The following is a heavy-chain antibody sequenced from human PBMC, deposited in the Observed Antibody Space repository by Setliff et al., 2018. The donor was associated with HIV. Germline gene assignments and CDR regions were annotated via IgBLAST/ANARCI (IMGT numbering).Heavy chain of an antibody. J-gene: IGHJ6*02. CDR2: MSHSGST. Sequence: SETLSLTCSVSGGSISSGTYYWGWIRQPPGKGLEWIGSMSHSGSTLYNPSLKSRVTISVDTSNNHFSLKLRSVTAADTAVYYCARDYYQYYNFWSGYSPVYYYGMDVWGQGTPVTVSS. D-gene: IGHD3-3*01. CDR3: ARDYYQYYNFWSGYSPVYYYGMDV. CDR1: GGSISSGTYY. V-gene: IGHV4-39*07.